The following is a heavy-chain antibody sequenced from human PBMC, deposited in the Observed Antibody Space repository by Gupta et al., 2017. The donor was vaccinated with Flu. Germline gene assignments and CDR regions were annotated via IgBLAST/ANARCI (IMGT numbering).Heavy chain of an antibody. J-gene: IGHJ3*02. CDR2: ISSSSTYI. V-gene: IGHV3-21*01. Sequence: MNWVRQAPGKGLEWVSSISSSSTYIYYVDSVKGRFTISRDNAKNALFLQMNSLRAEDTAVYYCARETEEAFDIWGQGTVVTVS. D-gene: IGHD2-21*02. CDR3: ARETEEAFDI.